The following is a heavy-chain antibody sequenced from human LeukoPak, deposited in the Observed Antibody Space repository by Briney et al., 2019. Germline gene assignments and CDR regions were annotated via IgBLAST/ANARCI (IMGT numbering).Heavy chain of an antibody. J-gene: IGHJ4*02. CDR1: GGSISSGGYY. V-gene: IGHV4-31*03. CDR3: ARGLSGYDWRPSYYFDY. Sequence: PSQTLSLTCTVSGGSISSGGYYWSWIRQHPGKGLEWIGYIYYSGSTYYNPSLKSRVTISVDTSENQFSLKLSSVTAADTAVYYCARGLSGYDWRPSYYFDYWGQGTLVTVSS. D-gene: IGHD5-12*01. CDR2: IYYSGST.